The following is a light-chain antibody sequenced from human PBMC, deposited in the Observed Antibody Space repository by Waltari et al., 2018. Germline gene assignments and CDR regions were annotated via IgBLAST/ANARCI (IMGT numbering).Light chain of an antibody. CDR3: MQGTHWPPIT. Sequence: DVLMTQSPLSLPVTLGQPASISCRSSQSLVHSDGNTYLNWFQQRPGQSPRRLIYKVSNRDSGVPDRFSGSGSGTDFTLTISRVEAEDVGVYYCMQGTHWPPITFGQGTRLEIK. J-gene: IGKJ5*01. V-gene: IGKV2-30*02. CDR2: KVS. CDR1: QSLVHSDGNTY.